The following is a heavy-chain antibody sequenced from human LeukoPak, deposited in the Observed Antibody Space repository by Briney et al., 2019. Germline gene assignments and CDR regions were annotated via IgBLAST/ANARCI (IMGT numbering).Heavy chain of an antibody. CDR2: IYPGDSDV. J-gene: IGHJ4*02. V-gene: IGHV5-51*01. CDR1: GYSFINYW. CDR3: ARQWTTAATGSYDY. Sequence: GESLQISCKGSGYSFINYWIGWVRQMPGKGLEWMGIIYPGDSDVRYSPSFQGQVTISADKSIRTAYLQWDSLKASDTAMYYCARQWTTAATGSYDYWGQGTLVTVSS. D-gene: IGHD2-2*01.